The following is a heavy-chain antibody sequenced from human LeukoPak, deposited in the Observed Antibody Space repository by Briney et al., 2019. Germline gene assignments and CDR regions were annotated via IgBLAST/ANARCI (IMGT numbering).Heavy chain of an antibody. Sequence: GGSLRLSCAASGFTSSSYAMSWVRQAPGKGLEWVSAISGSGGSTYYADSVKGRFTISRDNSKNTLYLQMNSLRAEDTAVYYCAKGGDYDFWSGYYQGYFDYWGQGTLVTVSS. D-gene: IGHD3-3*01. CDR3: AKGGDYDFWSGYYQGYFDY. CDR2: ISGSGGST. V-gene: IGHV3-23*01. CDR1: GFTSSSYA. J-gene: IGHJ4*02.